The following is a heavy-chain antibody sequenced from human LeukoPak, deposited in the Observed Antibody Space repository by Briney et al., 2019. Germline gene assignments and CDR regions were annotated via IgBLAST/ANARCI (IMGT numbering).Heavy chain of an antibody. CDR3: ARENYFNWFDP. V-gene: IGHV3-66*01. CDR2: IYSGGST. Sequence: GGSLRLSCAASGFTVSSNYMSWVRQAPGKGLEWVSVIYSGGSTYYADSVKGRFTISRDNSKNTLYLQMNSLRAEDTAVYYCARENYFNWFDPWGQGTLVTVSS. D-gene: IGHD1-7*01. CDR1: GFTVSSNY. J-gene: IGHJ5*02.